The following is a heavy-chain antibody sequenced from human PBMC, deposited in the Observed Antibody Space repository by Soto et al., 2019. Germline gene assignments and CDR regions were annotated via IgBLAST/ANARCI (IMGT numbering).Heavy chain of an antibody. V-gene: IGHV4-31*03. CDR1: GGSTSSGGFY. D-gene: IGHD3-10*01. CDR3: ARVKDYYLFFDS. CDR2: IYYNGRT. J-gene: IGHJ4*02. Sequence: SETLSLTCTVSGGSTSSGGFYWSWIRQHPGKGLEWIGYIYYNGRTDYNPSLKSRLSLSVDTSERQFSLNLYSVTAADTAVYYCARVKDYYLFFDSWGQGALVTVSS.